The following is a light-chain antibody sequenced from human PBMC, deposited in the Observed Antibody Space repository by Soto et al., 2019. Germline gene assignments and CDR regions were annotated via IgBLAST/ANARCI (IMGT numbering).Light chain of an antibody. V-gene: IGLV2-14*01. CDR1: SSDVGAYNY. CDR2: EVS. Sequence: QSALTQPASVSGSPGQSITISCTGTSSDVGAYNYVSWYQQHPGKAPKLMIYEVSNRPSGVSNRFSGSKSGNTASLTISGLKAEDEADYHCSAYTSSRTPVFXTGTKVTVL. J-gene: IGLJ1*01. CDR3: SAYTSSRTPV.